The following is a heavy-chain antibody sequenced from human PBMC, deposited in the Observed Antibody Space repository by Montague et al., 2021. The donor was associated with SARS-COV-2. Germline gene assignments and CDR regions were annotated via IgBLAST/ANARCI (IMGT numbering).Heavy chain of an antibody. J-gene: IGHJ4*02. V-gene: IGHV2-70*20. D-gene: IGHD3-9*01. CDR2: IDWDDNK. CDR1: GFSLSTSGMC. Sequence: PALMKPTKTLTLTCTFSGFSLSTSGMCVSWVRQPPGKALEWLTLIDWDDNKFYSTSLKTRLTISKDTSKNQVVLTMTNVDPVDTATYYCARSLYDILTGYYLPFDYWGQGTLVTVSS. CDR3: ARSLYDILTGYYLPFDY.